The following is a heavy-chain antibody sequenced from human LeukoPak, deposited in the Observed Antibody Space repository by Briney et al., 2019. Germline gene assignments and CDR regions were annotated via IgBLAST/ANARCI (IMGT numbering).Heavy chain of an antibody. J-gene: IGHJ4*02. CDR2: ISGSGGST. Sequence: GGSLRLSCAASGFTFTSYAMSWVRQAPGKGLEWVSAISGSGGSTYYADSVKGRFTISRDISKNTLYLQMNSLRAEDTAVYYCAKSTMVRGVITDFDYWGQGTLVTVSS. CDR3: AKSTMVRGVITDFDY. V-gene: IGHV3-23*01. D-gene: IGHD3-10*01. CDR1: GFTFTSYA.